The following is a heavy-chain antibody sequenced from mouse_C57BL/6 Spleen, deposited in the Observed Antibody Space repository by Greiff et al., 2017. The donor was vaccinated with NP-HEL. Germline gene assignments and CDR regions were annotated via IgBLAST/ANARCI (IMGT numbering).Heavy chain of an antibody. CDR3: ALRSLYYFDY. D-gene: IGHD1-1*01. CDR1: GYTFTSYW. V-gene: IGHV1-59*01. Sequence: VQLQQPGAELVRPGTSVKLSCKASGYTFTSYWMHWVKQRPGQGLEWIGVIDPSDSYTNYIQKFKGKATLTVDTSSSTAYMQLSSLTSEDSAVYYCALRSLYYFDYWGQGTTLTVSS. CDR2: IDPSDSYT. J-gene: IGHJ2*01.